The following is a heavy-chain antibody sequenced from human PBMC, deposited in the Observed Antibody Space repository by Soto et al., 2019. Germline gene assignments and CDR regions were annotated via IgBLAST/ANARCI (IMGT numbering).Heavy chain of an antibody. D-gene: IGHD3-3*01. V-gene: IGHV4-61*01. Sequence: QVQLQESGPGLVKPSETLSFTCTVSGGSVSSESHYWSWIQQTPGKGLEWIGYIYYTGSTNYNPSLKGRVTMSVDTSRDQVSLRLRSVTRADTAVYYCARDQYDFRSGSYYYAMEVWGQGTKVTVSS. CDR3: ARDQYDFRSGSYYYAMEV. J-gene: IGHJ6*02. CDR2: IYYTGST. CDR1: GGSVSSESHY.